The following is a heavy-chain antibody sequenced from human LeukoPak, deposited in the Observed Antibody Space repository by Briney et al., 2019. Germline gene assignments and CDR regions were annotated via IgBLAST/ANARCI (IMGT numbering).Heavy chain of an antibody. Sequence: PGGCLRLSCAASVFTLISDSMNGVRQAPGKGLEWVSPISSSSSYIYYADSVKGRFTISRDNAQNSLYLQMNSLRAEDTAVYYCAREGSGTTNWFDPWGQGTLVTVSS. D-gene: IGHD1-7*01. V-gene: IGHV3-21*01. J-gene: IGHJ5*02. CDR3: AREGSGTTNWFDP. CDR1: VFTLISDS. CDR2: ISSSSSYI.